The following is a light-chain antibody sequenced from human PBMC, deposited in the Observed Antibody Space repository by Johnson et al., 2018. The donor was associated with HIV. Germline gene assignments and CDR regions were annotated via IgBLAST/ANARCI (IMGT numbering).Light chain of an antibody. CDR2: ENN. V-gene: IGLV1-51*02. CDR1: SSNIGNNY. CDR3: GKWDSSLLAV. Sequence: QSVLTQPPSVSAAPGQKVTISCSGSSSNIGNNYVSWYQQLPGTAPKLLIYENNKRPSGIPDRFSGSKSGTSATLGITGLQTGDEADYYCGKWDSSLLAVLGTGTKVTVL. J-gene: IGLJ1*01.